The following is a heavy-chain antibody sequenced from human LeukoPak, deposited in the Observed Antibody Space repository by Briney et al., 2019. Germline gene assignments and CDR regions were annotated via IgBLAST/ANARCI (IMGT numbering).Heavy chain of an antibody. CDR1: GFTFSSYA. V-gene: IGHV3-23*01. Sequence: GGSLRLSCAASGFTFSSYAMSWVRQAPGEGMEWVSAISGSGGSTYYADSVKGRFTISRDNSKNTLYLQMNSLRAEDTAVYYCAKAGGILTGYYALPDYWGQGALVTVSS. CDR2: ISGSGGST. D-gene: IGHD3-9*01. J-gene: IGHJ4*02. CDR3: AKAGGILTGYYALPDY.